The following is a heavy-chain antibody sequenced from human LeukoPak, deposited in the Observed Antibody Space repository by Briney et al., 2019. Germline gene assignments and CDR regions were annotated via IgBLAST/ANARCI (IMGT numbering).Heavy chain of an antibody. CDR3: VKRDRGTFDY. D-gene: IGHD5-24*01. J-gene: IGHJ4*02. V-gene: IGHV3-23*01. CDR1: GFTFNTYA. Sequence: GVSLRLSCAASGFTFNTYAMTWVRQAPGNGLEWVSAIGSRADNTDYADSVRGRFTISRDNSKNMLYLQMNGLRAEDAAVYYCVKRDRGTFDYWGQGTLVTVSS. CDR2: IGSRADNT.